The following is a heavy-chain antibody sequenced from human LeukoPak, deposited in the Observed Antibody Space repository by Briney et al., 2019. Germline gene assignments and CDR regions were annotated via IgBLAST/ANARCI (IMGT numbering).Heavy chain of an antibody. Sequence: SETLSLTCTVSGYSISSGYYWGWIRQPPGEGLEWIGTMYHTGISYYNPSLKSRVTISVDTSKNQFSLKLSSVTAADTAVYYCARPTGYSYGIGYMDVWGKGTTVTVSS. J-gene: IGHJ6*03. CDR1: GYSISSGYY. CDR3: ARPTGYSYGIGYMDV. D-gene: IGHD5-18*01. V-gene: IGHV4-38-2*02. CDR2: MYHTGIS.